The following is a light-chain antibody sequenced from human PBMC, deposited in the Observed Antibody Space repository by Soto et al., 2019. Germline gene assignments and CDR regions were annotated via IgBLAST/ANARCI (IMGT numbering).Light chain of an antibody. CDR1: QGIGNY. Sequence: DIERTQPPPPVSASLGARVTTPCRASQGIGNYVAWFQQKPGKVPKSLIHAASRLQSGVPSKFSGSGSGTHFTLTISSLQPEDFATYYCQQYNTYPITFGGGTKVEIK. J-gene: IGKJ4*01. CDR3: QQYNTYPIT. V-gene: IGKV1-16*02. CDR2: AAS.